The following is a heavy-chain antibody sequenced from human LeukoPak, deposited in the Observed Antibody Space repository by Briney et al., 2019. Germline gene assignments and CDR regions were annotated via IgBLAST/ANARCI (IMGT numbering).Heavy chain of an antibody. CDR3: ARQRTSGSASNLRVAQIDS. CDR1: GGSISSSSHY. CDR2: IYYSGST. Sequence: SETLSLTCTVSGGSISSSSHYWAWIRQSPGTGLEWIGSIYYSGSTYYNPSLKSRATISVDTSKNQISLKVSSVTAPDSALYFCARQRTSGSASNLRVAQIDSWGQGTLVTVSS. V-gene: IGHV4-39*01. D-gene: IGHD3-3*01. J-gene: IGHJ4*02.